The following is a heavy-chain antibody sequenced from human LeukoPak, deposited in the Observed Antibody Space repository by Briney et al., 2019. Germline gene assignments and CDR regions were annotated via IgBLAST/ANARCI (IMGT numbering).Heavy chain of an antibody. V-gene: IGHV1-69*13. D-gene: IGHD3-16*01. CDR1: GGTFSSYV. Sequence: SVKVSCKASGGTFSSYVISWVRQAPGQGLEWMGGIIPIFGTANYAQKFQGRVTITADESTSTAYMELSSLRSEDTAVYDCARDRLGLVNYYHYMDVWGKGTTVTVSS. CDR2: IIPIFGTA. J-gene: IGHJ6*03. CDR3: ARDRLGLVNYYHYMDV.